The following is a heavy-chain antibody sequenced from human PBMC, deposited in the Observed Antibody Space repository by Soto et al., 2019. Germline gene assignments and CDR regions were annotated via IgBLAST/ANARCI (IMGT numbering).Heavy chain of an antibody. J-gene: IGHJ4*02. D-gene: IGHD2-2*01. Sequence: EVQLLESGGGLVQPGGSLRLSCTASGFTFTYYAFSWVRQAPGKGLEWVSAISANGQGIYYADSVRGRLTMSRDNSKNAVFLHMDSLRAEDTAVYYCAKDRDYPRDQFHYWGQGTLVTVSS. CDR2: ISANGQGI. CDR1: GFTFTYYA. V-gene: IGHV3-23*01. CDR3: AKDRDYPRDQFHY.